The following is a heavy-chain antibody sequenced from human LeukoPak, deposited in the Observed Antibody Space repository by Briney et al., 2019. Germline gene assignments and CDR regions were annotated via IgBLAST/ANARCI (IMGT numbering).Heavy chain of an antibody. D-gene: IGHD1-26*01. Sequence: PSETLSLTCTVSGGSISSYYWSWIRQPPGKGLEGIGYIYYSGSTNYNPSLKSRVTISVDTSKNQFSLKLSSVTAADTAVYYCAREVGYYYGMDVWGQGTTVTVSS. CDR2: IYYSGST. V-gene: IGHV4-59*01. CDR1: GGSISSYY. CDR3: AREVGYYYGMDV. J-gene: IGHJ6*02.